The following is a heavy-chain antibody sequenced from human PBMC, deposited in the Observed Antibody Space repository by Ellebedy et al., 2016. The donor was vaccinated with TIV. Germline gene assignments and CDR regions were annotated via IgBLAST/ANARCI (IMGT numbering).Heavy chain of an antibody. V-gene: IGHV3-53*01. J-gene: IGHJ4*02. Sequence: GGSLRLSCAASGLSVSGNYMGWVRQAPGKGLEWVSFIRDDGRTHYSDSVKGRSTISRDNSKNPLYLEMKSLGADDTAVYFCARVVSDSGYWYHFDSWGQGTLVTVSS. D-gene: IGHD2-8*02. CDR3: ARVVSDSGYWYHFDS. CDR2: IRDDGRT. CDR1: GLSVSGNY.